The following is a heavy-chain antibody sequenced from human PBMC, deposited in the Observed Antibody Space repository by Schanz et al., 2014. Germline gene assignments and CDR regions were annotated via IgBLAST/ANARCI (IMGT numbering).Heavy chain of an antibody. J-gene: IGHJ6*02. V-gene: IGHV3-11*05. CDR3: ASVRIVAGNHRYGRDA. CDR1: GFTFSDYY. D-gene: IGHD2-15*01. Sequence: QVQLVESGGGLVKPGGSLRLSCAASGFTFSDYYMTWLRQAPGKGLEWISYISNSGTYTKYADSVKGRFVITRDNARSSLYLQMSSLRDGDTAVYYCASVRIVAGNHRYGRDAWGQGTTVIVSS. CDR2: ISNSGTYT.